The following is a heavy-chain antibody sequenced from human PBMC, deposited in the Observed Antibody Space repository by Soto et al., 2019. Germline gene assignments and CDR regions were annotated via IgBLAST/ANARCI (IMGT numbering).Heavy chain of an antibody. Sequence: QVQLVQSGAEVKKPGSSVKVSCKASGGTFSSYAISWVRQAPGQGLEWLGGIIPIFGTANYAQKFQGRVTITADKSTSTAYMELSSLRSEDTAVYYCASQGIAAAGGGVDPWGQGPLVTVSS. CDR1: GGTFSSYA. CDR3: ASQGIAAAGGGVDP. D-gene: IGHD6-13*01. V-gene: IGHV1-69*06. J-gene: IGHJ5*02. CDR2: IIPIFGTA.